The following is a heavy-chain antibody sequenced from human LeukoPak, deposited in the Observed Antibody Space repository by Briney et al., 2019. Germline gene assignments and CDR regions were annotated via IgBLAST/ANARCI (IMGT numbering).Heavy chain of an antibody. V-gene: IGHV3-30*02. CDR2: IRYDGSNK. CDR1: GFTFSSYG. CDR3: AKDSGYDSSSDY. D-gene: IGHD5-12*01. J-gene: IGHJ4*02. Sequence: GGSLRLSCAASGFTFSSYGMHWVRQAPGKGLEWVAFIRYDGSNKYCADSVKGRFTISRDNSKNTLYLQMTSLRAEDTAVYYCAKDSGYDSSSDYWGQGTLVTVSS.